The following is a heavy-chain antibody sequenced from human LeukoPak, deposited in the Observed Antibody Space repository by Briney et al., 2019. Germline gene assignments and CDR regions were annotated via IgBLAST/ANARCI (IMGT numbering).Heavy chain of an antibody. D-gene: IGHD3-9*01. CDR3: ARHPLYYDILTGHFDY. V-gene: IGHV4-39*01. J-gene: IGHJ4*02. CDR1: GGSISSSSYY. Sequence: PSETLSLTCTVSGGSISSSSYYWGWIRQPPGEGLEWIGSIYYSGSTYYNPSLKSRVTISVDTSRSQFSLKLSSVTAAATAVYYCARHPLYYDILTGHFDYWGQGTLVTVSS. CDR2: IYYSGST.